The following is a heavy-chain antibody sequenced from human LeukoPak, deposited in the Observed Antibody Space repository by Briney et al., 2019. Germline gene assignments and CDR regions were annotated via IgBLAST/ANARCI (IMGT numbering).Heavy chain of an antibody. CDR1: GGSFSGYY. J-gene: IGHJ4*02. CDR3: ARGHRASVVIPDY. D-gene: IGHD2/OR15-2a*01. Sequence: SETLSLTCAVYGGSFSGYYWSWIRQPPGKGLEWIGEINHSGSTNYNPSLKSRVTISVDTSKNQFSLKLSSVTAADTAVYYCARGHRASVVIPDYWGQGTLVTVSS. CDR2: INHSGST. V-gene: IGHV4-34*01.